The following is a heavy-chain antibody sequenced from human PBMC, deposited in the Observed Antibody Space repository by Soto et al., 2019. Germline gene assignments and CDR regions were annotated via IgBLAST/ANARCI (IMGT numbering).Heavy chain of an antibody. J-gene: IGHJ4*02. CDR2: VYYSGST. D-gene: IGHD3-16*01. V-gene: IGHV4-61*01. CDR1: GGSVSSASYY. CDR3: ATATQGGRRLVS. Sequence: QVHLQESGPGQVKPSETLSLTCTVSGGSVSSASYYWSWIRQPPGKGLEWIGYVYYSGSTNYNPSLKSRVTISVDTSKNQFSLNLTSVTAADTAVYYCATATQGGRRLVSWGQGTLVTVSS.